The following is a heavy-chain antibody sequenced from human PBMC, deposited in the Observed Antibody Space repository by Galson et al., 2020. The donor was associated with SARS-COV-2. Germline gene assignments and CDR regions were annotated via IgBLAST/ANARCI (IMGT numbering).Heavy chain of an antibody. D-gene: IGHD3-10*01. CDR3: ATELWFGAGFDY. CDR2: IWYDGSNK. V-gene: IGHV3-33*01. J-gene: IGHJ4*02. Sequence: GGSLRLSCAASGFTFSSYGMHWVRQAPGKGLEWVAVIWYDGSNKYYADSVKGRFTISRDNSKNTLYPQMNSLRAEDTAVYYCATELWFGAGFDYWGQGTLVTVSS. CDR1: GFTFSSYG.